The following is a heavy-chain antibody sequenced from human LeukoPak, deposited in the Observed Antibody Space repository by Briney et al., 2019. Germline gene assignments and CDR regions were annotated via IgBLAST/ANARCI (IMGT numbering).Heavy chain of an antibody. J-gene: IGHJ5*02. CDR2: ISASGGST. CDR1: GFAFSSYD. Sequence: GGSLRPSCVDSGFAFSSYDMSWVRQIPGKGLEWVSAISASGGSTYYADSVKGRFTISRDNSKSTLYLRMNSLRAEDTAIFYCARDLNRNWFDPWGQGTLVTVSS. V-gene: IGHV3-23*01. CDR3: ARDLNRNWFDP. D-gene: IGHD1-14*01.